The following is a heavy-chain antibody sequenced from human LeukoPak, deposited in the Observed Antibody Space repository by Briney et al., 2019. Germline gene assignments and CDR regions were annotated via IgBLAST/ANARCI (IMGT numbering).Heavy chain of an antibody. D-gene: IGHD5-18*01. Sequence: GGSLRLSCAASGFTFSSYAMNWVRQAPGKGLEWASSISGGGANTYYADSVKGRFTISRGNSKNTLYLQMNSLRADDTAVYYCAKASGYTYAYPFDYWGQGTLVTVSS. CDR3: AKASGYTYAYPFDY. CDR2: ISGGGANT. J-gene: IGHJ4*02. V-gene: IGHV3-23*01. CDR1: GFTFSSYA.